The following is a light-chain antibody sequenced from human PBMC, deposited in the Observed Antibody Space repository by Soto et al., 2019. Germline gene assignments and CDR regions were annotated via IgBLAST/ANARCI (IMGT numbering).Light chain of an antibody. CDR3: QQCNGYSRT. Sequence: DIQMTQSPSTLSASFGDRVTITCRASQSISSWLAWYQQKPGKAPKLLIYDASSLERGVPSRFSGSGSGTEFTLTISSLQPDDFATYYCQQCNGYSRTFGQGTKVDI. J-gene: IGKJ1*01. CDR2: DAS. CDR1: QSISSW. V-gene: IGKV1-5*01.